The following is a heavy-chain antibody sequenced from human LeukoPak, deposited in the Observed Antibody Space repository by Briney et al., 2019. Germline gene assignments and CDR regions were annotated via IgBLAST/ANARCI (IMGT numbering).Heavy chain of an antibody. CDR3: AKNPVLLWFGNFHY. CDR1: GFTFSSYA. D-gene: IGHD3-10*01. Sequence: GGSLRLSCAASGFTFSSYAMSWLRQLPGKGLEGVSAISGSGGSTYYADSVKGRFTISRDNSKNTLYLQMNSLRAEDTAVYYCAKNPVLLWFGNFHYWGQGTLVTVSS. J-gene: IGHJ4*02. CDR2: ISGSGGST. V-gene: IGHV3-23*01.